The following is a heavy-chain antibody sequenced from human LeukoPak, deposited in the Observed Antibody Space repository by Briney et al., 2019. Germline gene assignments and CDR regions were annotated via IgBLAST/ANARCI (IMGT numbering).Heavy chain of an antibody. J-gene: IGHJ3*02. D-gene: IGHD3-22*01. Sequence: ASVKVSCKASGYTFTGYYMHWVRQAPGQGLEWMGWIDPNSGGTNYAQKFQGRVTMTRDTSTSTAYMELSRLRSDDTAVYYCAVEYYYDSSGYSAFDIWGQGTMVTVSS. CDR1: GYTFTGYY. V-gene: IGHV1-2*02. CDR2: IDPNSGGT. CDR3: AVEYYYDSSGYSAFDI.